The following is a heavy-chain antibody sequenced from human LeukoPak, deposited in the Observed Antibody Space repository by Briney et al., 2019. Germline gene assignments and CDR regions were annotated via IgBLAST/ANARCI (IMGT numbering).Heavy chain of an antibody. CDR1: GYTFIDYY. CDR2: INPNSGGT. D-gene: IGHD3-10*01. V-gene: IGHV1-2*02. Sequence: ASVKVSFKASGYTFIDYYIHWVRQAPGQGLEGMGWINPNSGGTKYAQKFQGRVTMTRDTSISTAYMELSRLRSDETAVYYCARDKVTMVRGVPRRTTDYYSYSYMDVWGKGTTVTVS. J-gene: IGHJ6*03. CDR3: ARDKVTMVRGVPRRTTDYYSYSYMDV.